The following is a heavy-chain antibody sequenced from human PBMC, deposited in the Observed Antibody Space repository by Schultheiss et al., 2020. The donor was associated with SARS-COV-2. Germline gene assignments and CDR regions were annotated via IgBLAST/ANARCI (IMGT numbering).Heavy chain of an antibody. J-gene: IGHJ4*02. CDR2: IWYDGSNK. D-gene: IGHD1-20*01. CDR1: GFTFSSYG. V-gene: IGHV3-33*01. CDR3: AGGYNWIFDY. Sequence: GESLKISCAASGFTFSSYGMHWVRQAPGKGLEWVAVIWYDGSNKYYADSVKGRFTISRDNSKNTLYLQMNSLRAEDTAVYYCAGGYNWIFDYWGQGTLVTVLL.